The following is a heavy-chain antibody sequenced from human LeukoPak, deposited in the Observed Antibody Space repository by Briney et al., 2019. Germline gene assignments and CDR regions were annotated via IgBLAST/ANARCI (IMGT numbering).Heavy chain of an antibody. V-gene: IGHV3-30*02. CDR1: GFTFSSYG. J-gene: IGHJ5*02. CDR2: IPYDGLNR. CDR3: AKGPTPLSSRGWIDP. D-gene: IGHD6-13*01. Sequence: GGSLRLSCAASGFTFSSYGIHWVRQAPGRGLEWVTFIPYDGLNRIYADSVEGRFTVSRDNSKNTVYLQMNSLRPEDTAVYYCAKGPTPLSSRGWIDPWGQGTLVTVSS.